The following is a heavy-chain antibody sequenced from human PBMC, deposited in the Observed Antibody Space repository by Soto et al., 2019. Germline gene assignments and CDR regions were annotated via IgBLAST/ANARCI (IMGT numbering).Heavy chain of an antibody. V-gene: IGHV4-59*01. CDR1: GGSISSYY. CDR3: AAGYYDFWSGYRKFDY. Sequence: SETLSLTCTVSGGSISSYYWSWIRQPPGKGLEWIGYIYYSGSTNYNPSLKSRVTISVDTSKNQFSLKLSSVTAADTAVYYCAAGYYDFWSGYRKFDYWGQGTLVTVSS. J-gene: IGHJ4*02. CDR2: IYYSGST. D-gene: IGHD3-3*01.